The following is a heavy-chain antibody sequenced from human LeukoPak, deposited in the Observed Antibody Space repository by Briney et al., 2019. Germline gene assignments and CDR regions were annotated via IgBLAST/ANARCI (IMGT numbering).Heavy chain of an antibody. D-gene: IGHD5-24*01. CDR3: ARDTGDGSTWRDPYYFNY. Sequence: SSVKLSCNASVGTVSIYASSCVRHAPGQPLEWRGEIIPIFGIANYAQKFQGRITITTDESTSTAYLELSSLRSENTAVYYCARDTGDGSTWRDPYYFNYWGQGTLVTVSS. V-gene: IGHV1-69*05. CDR1: VGTVSIYA. J-gene: IGHJ4*02. CDR2: IIPIFGIA.